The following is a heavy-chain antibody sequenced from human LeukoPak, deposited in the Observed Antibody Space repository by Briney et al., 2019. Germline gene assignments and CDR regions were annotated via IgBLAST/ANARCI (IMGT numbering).Heavy chain of an antibody. CDR1: GYTFTSYG. D-gene: IGHD5-12*01. CDR2: ISANNGNT. Sequence: GASVKVSCKASGYTFTSYGISWVRQAPGQGLEWMAWISANNGNTIYAQRLQGRVTMTTDTSTSTAYMELRSLRSDDTAVYYCARDLLAMIPRFSAEYWGQGTLVTVSS. V-gene: IGHV1-18*01. J-gene: IGHJ4*02. CDR3: ARDLLAMIPRFSAEY.